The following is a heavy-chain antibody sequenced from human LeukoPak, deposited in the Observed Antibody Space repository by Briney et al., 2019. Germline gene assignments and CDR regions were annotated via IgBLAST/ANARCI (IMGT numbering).Heavy chain of an antibody. CDR3: ARRGVVTEFDY. CDR1: GGSISSYY. Sequence: SETLYLTCTVSGGSISSYYWSWIRQPPGKGLEWIGYIYYSGSTNYNPSLKSRVTISVDTSKNQFSLKLSSVTAADTAVYYCARRGVVTEFDYWGQGTLVTVSS. CDR2: IYYSGST. J-gene: IGHJ4*02. D-gene: IGHD4-23*01. V-gene: IGHV4-59*01.